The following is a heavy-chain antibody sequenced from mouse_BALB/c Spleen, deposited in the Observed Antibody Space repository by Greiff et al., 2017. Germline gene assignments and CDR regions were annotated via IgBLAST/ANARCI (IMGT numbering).Heavy chain of an antibody. D-gene: IGHD2-4*01. CDR3: ARSLYDYDGGGFAY. J-gene: IGHJ3*01. Sequence: DVMLVESGGGLVQPGGSRKLSCAASGFTFSSFGMHWVRQAPEKGLEWVAYISSGSSTIYYADTVKGRFTISRDNPKNTLFLQMTSLRSEDTAMYYCARSLYDYDGGGFAYWGQGTLVTVSA. CDR1: GFTFSSFG. CDR2: ISSGSSTI. V-gene: IGHV5-17*02.